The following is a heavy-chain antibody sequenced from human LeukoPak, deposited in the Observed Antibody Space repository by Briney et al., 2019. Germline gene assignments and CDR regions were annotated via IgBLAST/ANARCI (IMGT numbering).Heavy chain of an antibody. CDR1: GYTFTSYD. CDR3: ARGSRLGEVPYYMDV. CDR2: MNPNSGNT. V-gene: IGHV1-8*03. J-gene: IGHJ6*03. D-gene: IGHD3-10*01. Sequence: ASVKVSCKASGYTFTSYDINWLRQATGQGLEWMGWMNPNSGNTGYAQKFQGRVTITRNTSISTAYMELSSLRSEDTAVYYCARGSRLGEVPYYMDVWGKGTTVTVSS.